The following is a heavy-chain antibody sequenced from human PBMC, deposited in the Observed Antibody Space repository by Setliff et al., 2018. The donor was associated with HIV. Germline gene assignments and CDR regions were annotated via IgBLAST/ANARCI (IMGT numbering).Heavy chain of an antibody. CDR2: IHHRGLS. Sequence: SETLSLTCAVYGGSLSDDYWSWIRQPPGKGLEWIGEIHHRGLSNFNPSLKSRVSISVDTPRNQFSLKLTSVTAADTAVYYCARGGGFWSGQLDYWGQGTLVTVSS. J-gene: IGHJ4*02. CDR3: ARGGGFWSGQLDY. D-gene: IGHD3-3*01. CDR1: GGSLSDDY. V-gene: IGHV4-34*01.